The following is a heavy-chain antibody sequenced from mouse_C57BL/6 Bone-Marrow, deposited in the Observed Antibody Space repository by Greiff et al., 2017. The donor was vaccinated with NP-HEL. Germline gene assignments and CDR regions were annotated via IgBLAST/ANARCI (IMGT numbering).Heavy chain of an antibody. CDR3: AREGNGYYWYFDV. J-gene: IGHJ1*03. D-gene: IGHD2-2*01. CDR2: INPGSGGT. V-gene: IGHV1-54*01. CDR1: GYAFTNYL. Sequence: EQLQQSGAELVRPGTSVKVSCKASGYAFTNYLIEWVKQRPGQGLEWIGVINPGSGGTNYNEKFKGKATLTADKSSSTAYMQLSSLTSEDSAVYFCAREGNGYYWYFDVWGTGTTVTVSS.